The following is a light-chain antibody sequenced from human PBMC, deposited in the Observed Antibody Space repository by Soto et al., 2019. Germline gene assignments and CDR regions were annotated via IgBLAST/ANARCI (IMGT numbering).Light chain of an antibody. CDR3: HVWDDSDHYV. J-gene: IGLJ1*01. CDR2: DDS. V-gene: IGLV3-21*02. CDR1: NIGSKS. Sequence: SYELTQPPSVSVAPGQTAIITCGEKNIGSKSVHWYQQKPGQGPVLVVYDDSDRPSRIPERFSGSKSEKVATLTISRVEAGDEADYYCHVWDDSDHYVFGSGTKLTVL.